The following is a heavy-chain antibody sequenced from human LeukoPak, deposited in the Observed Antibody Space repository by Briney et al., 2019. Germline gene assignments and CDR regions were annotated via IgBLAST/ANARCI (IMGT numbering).Heavy chain of an antibody. CDR2: IYYSGST. V-gene: IGHV4-39*01. CDR1: GGSISSSSYY. CDR3: ARHGRYYDSSGYHLPAFDI. J-gene: IGHJ3*02. D-gene: IGHD3-22*01. Sequence: PSETLSLTCTVSGGSISSSSYYWGWISQPPGTGLEWIGSIYYSGSTYYNPSLKSRVTISVDTSKNQFSLKLSSVTAADTAVYYCARHGRYYDSSGYHLPAFDIWGQGTMVTVSS.